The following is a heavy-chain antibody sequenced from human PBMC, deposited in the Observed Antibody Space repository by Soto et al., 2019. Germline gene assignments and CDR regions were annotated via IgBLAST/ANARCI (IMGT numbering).Heavy chain of an antibody. D-gene: IGHD3-9*01. CDR1: GFTFDDYG. CDR3: ARDLAALTGYYNGMDV. J-gene: IGHJ6*02. Sequence: EVQLVESGGGVVRPGGSLRLPCAASGFTFDDYGMSWVRQAPGKGLEWVSGINWNGGSTGYADSVKGRFTISRDNAKNSLYLQMNSLRAEDTALYYCARDLAALTGYYNGMDVWGQGTTVTVSS. CDR2: INWNGGST. V-gene: IGHV3-20*04.